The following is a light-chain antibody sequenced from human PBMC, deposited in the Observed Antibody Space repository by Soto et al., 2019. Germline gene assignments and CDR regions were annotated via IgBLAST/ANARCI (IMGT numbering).Light chain of an antibody. V-gene: IGLV2-14*01. CDR2: EVT. Sequence: QSVLTQPASVSGSPGQSITISCAGTSSDVGGYDYVSWYQQHPGKAPKLMIYEVTNRPSGVSNRFSGSKSGNTASLTISGLQAEDEADYYCSSYACGTSLIFGTGTKVTVL. J-gene: IGLJ1*01. CDR3: SSYACGTSLI. CDR1: SSDVGGYDY.